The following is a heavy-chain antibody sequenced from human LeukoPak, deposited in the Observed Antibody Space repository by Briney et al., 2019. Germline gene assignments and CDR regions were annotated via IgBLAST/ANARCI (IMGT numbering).Heavy chain of an antibody. D-gene: IGHD3-9*01. J-gene: IGHJ5*02. CDR2: IIPIFGTA. Sequence: GASVKVSCKASGGTFSSYATSWVRQAPGQGLEWMGGIIPIFGTANYAQKFQGRVTITADESTSTAYMELSSLRSEDTAVYYCARSRGSHYDILTGSSTRHVFDPRGQGTLVTVSS. V-gene: IGHV1-69*13. CDR1: GGTFSSYA. CDR3: ARSRGSHYDILTGSSTRHVFDP.